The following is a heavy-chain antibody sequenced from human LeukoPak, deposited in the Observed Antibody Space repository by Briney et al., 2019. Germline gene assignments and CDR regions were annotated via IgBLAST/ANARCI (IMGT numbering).Heavy chain of an antibody. CDR2: ISSSGSTI. D-gene: IGHD3-10*02. Sequence: PGGSLRLSCAASGFTFSSYEMNWVRQAPGKGLEWVSYISSSGSTIYYADSAKGRFTISRDNAKNSPYLQMNSLRAEDTAVYYCAELGITMIGGVWGKGTTVTISS. J-gene: IGHJ6*03. V-gene: IGHV3-48*03. CDR3: AELGITMIGGV. CDR1: GFTFSSYE.